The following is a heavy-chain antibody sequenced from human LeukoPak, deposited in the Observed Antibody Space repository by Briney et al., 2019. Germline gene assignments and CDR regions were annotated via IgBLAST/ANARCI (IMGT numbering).Heavy chain of an antibody. D-gene: IGHD3-16*02. CDR1: GGSISSSSYY. Sequence: SETLSLXCTVSGGSISSSSYYWGWIRQPPAKGLEWIGSIYYSGSTYYNPSLKSRVTISVDTSKNQFSLKLSSVTAADTAVYYCARTIMITFGGVIAYYMDVWGKGTTVTVSS. V-gene: IGHV4-39*01. CDR3: ARTIMITFGGVIAYYMDV. CDR2: IYYSGST. J-gene: IGHJ6*03.